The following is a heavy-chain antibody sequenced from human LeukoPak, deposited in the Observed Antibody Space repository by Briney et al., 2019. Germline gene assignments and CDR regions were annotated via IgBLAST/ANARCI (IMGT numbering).Heavy chain of an antibody. CDR2: IIPILGIA. Sequence: SVKVSCKASGGTFSSYAISWVRQAPGQGLEWMGRIIPILGIANYAQKFQGRVTITRDMSTSTAYMELSSLRSEDTAVYYCAARAAAGTGDAFDIWGQGTMVTVSS. CDR1: GGTFSSYA. V-gene: IGHV1-69*04. J-gene: IGHJ3*02. CDR3: AARAAAGTGDAFDI. D-gene: IGHD6-13*01.